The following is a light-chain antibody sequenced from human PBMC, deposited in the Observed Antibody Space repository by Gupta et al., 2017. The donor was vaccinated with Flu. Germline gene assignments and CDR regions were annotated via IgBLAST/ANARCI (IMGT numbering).Light chain of an antibody. V-gene: IGLV2-18*02. J-gene: IGLJ1*01. CDR3: CSFGSSSTYV. CDR2: EVT. Sequence: SRDVGNYNRVSWYQQSPGTAPNLMIYEVTNRPSGVPNRFSGSKSGNTASLTISGLQAEDEADYYCCSFGSSSTYVFGSGTKVTVL. CDR1: SRDVGNYNR.